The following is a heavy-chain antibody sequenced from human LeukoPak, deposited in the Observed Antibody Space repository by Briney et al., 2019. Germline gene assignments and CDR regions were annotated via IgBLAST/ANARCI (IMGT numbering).Heavy chain of an antibody. CDR3: ARAFRPASDPHDFYDF. CDR1: GSTFTNHS. J-gene: IGHJ3*01. Sequence: PGGSLRLSCAASGSTFTNHSMHWVRQASGKRLQYVSAISPSGDRTWYTDSVKGRFTISRDNSKNTMYLQMGSLRPEDMGVYYCARAFRPASDPHDFYDFWGRGTTVTVSS. D-gene: IGHD3-3*01. V-gene: IGHV3-64*02. CDR2: ISPSGDRT.